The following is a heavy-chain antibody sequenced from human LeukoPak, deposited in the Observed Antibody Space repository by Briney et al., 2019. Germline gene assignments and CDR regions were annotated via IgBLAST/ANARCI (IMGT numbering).Heavy chain of an antibody. CDR2: ISTYNVHT. V-gene: IGHV1-18*04. CDR1: GYTFTSYY. J-gene: IGHJ6*03. CDR3: ARDTFTNGYYGAYYYYMDV. D-gene: IGHD2-8*01. Sequence: ASVKVSCKASGYTFTSYYIHWVRQAPGQGLEWMGWISTYNVHTNYTQKFQGRLTLTTDPSTSTAYMELRNLRSDDTAVYYCARDTFTNGYYGAYYYYMDVWGQGTTVTVSS.